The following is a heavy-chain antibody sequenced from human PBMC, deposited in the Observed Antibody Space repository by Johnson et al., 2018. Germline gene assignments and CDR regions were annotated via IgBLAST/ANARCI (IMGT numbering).Heavy chain of an antibody. CDR2: IYPGDSDT. J-gene: IGHJ3*02. V-gene: IGHV5-51*03. CDR3: ARPISIRSAFAI. Sequence: VQLVESGAEVKKPGESLKISCKGSGYSFTSYWIGWVRQMPGKGLEWMGIIYPGDSDTRYSPSFQGQVTIPAAKSISTAYLQWSSRKASDPASYYCARPISIRSAFAIWGQGTMVTVSS. CDR1: GYSFTSYW. D-gene: IGHD2/OR15-2a*01.